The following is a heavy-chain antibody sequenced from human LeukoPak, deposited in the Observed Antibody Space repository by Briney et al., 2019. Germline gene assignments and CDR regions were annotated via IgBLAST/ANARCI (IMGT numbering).Heavy chain of an antibody. CDR2: KYYSGSA. V-gene: IGHV4-31*03. CDR3: ASPYCSSISNLDVFNP. CDR1: GVPVSDGLDY. Sequence: PSETPALTCRVSGVPVSDGLDYRTGIRQYPGKGLEWIGYKYYSGSAKYNTSLQSRLTLSIDTSKNQFSLQLSSVTAAGTATYYCASPYCSSISNLDVFNPWGQGTRVTVSS. D-gene: IGHD2-2*01. J-gene: IGHJ3*01.